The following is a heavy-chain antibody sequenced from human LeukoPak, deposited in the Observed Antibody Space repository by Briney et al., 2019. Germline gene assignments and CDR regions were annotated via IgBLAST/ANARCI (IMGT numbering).Heavy chain of an antibody. D-gene: IGHD2-2*01. CDR3: TTANPDIVVVPAAMGQEDYYYYMDV. J-gene: IGHJ6*03. CDR1: GFTFTYAW. CDR2: IKGKTDGGTT. Sequence: GGSLRLSCAASGFTFTYAWMSWVRQVPGKGLEWVGRIKGKTDGGTTDYGAPVKGRFTISRDDSKNTLYLQMNSLKTEDTAVYYCTTANPDIVVVPAAMGQEDYYYYMDVWGKGTTVTVSS. V-gene: IGHV3-15*01.